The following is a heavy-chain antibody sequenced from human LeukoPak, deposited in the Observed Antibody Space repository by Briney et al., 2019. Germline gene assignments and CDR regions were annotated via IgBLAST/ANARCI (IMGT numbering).Heavy chain of an antibody. V-gene: IGHV3-21*01. J-gene: IGHJ3*02. CDR3: ARDHHRRLYDSQARDTFDI. D-gene: IGHD3-22*01. CDR1: GFTFSSYS. CDR2: ISSSSSYI. Sequence: GGSVRLSCAASGFTFSSYSMNWVRQAPGKGLEWVSSISSSSSYIYYADSVKGRFTISRDNAKNSLYLKMNSLRAEDTAVYYCARDHHRRLYDSQARDTFDIWGQGTMVTVSS.